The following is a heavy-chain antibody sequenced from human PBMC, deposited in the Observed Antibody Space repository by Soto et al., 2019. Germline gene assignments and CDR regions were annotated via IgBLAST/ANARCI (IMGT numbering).Heavy chain of an antibody. V-gene: IGHV1-2*04. Sequence: ASVKVSCTASGYSFTSYYMHWVRQAPGQGLEWMGWINPNSGGTNYAQKFQGWVTMTRDTSISTAYMELSRLRSDDTAVYYCASHPYDFWSGYLLAWGQGTLVTVSS. CDR2: INPNSGGT. CDR1: GYSFTSYY. D-gene: IGHD3-3*01. CDR3: ASHPYDFWSGYLLA. J-gene: IGHJ5*02.